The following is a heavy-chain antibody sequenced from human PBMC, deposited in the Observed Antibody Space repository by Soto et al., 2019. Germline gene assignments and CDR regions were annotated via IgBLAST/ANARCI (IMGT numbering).Heavy chain of an antibody. J-gene: IGHJ4*02. CDR1: GFTFDDYA. Sequence: GGSLRLSCATSGFTFDDYAMHWVRQAPGKGLEWVSGISWNSGSIGYADSVKGRFTTSRDNAKNSLYLQMNSLRAEDTALYYCAKDVRLGELSLYFDYWGQGTLVTVSS. CDR3: AKDVRLGELSLYFDY. D-gene: IGHD3-16*02. CDR2: ISWNSGSI. V-gene: IGHV3-9*01.